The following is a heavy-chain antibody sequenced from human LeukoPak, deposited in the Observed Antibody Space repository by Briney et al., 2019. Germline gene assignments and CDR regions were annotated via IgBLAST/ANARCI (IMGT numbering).Heavy chain of an antibody. J-gene: IGHJ4*02. CDR1: GGPMSRYY. V-gene: IGHV4-59*08. CDR2: IYYSGST. CDR3: ARGARAGYNLEPFDY. D-gene: IGHD5-24*01. Sequence: SETLSLTCTVSGGPMSRYYLSWIRQPPRKELDGIGYIYYSGSTQYIPSLTRRVTISVDTSKNQSSLKLSSVTAADTAVYYCARGARAGYNLEPFDYWGQGTLVTVSS.